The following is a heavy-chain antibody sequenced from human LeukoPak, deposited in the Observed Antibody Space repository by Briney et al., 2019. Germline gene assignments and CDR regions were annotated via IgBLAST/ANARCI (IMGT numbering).Heavy chain of an antibody. CDR2: VSTYNGNT. V-gene: IGHV1-18*01. CDR3: ARPHSLGGSFYVFDY. D-gene: IGHD1-26*01. CDR1: GYTFTTYH. Sequence: GASVRVSCKTSGYTFTTYHIAWVRQSPGQGLEWVGWVSTYNGNTDYAQTVRGRVAMTTDTSTNTAYMDLRSLRPDDTAVYYCARPHSLGGSFYVFDYWGQGTLITVSS. J-gene: IGHJ4*02.